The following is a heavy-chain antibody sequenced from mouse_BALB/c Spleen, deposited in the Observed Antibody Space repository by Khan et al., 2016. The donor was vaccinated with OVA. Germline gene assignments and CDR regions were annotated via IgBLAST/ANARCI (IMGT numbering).Heavy chain of an antibody. CDR3: ARTARIEY. V-gene: IGHV3-2*02. D-gene: IGHD1-2*01. CDR2: ISYSGST. CDR1: GYSITSGYG. Sequence: EVQLQESGPGLVKPSQSLSLTCTVTGYSITSGYGWNLIRQFPGNKLEWMGYISYSGSTNYNATLKSRISITRDTSKNQFFLQLNSVTTEDTATYYCARTARIEYWGQGTTLTVSS. J-gene: IGHJ2*01.